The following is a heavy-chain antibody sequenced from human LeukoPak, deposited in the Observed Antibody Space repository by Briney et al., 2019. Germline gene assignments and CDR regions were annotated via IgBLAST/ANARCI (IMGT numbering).Heavy chain of an antibody. V-gene: IGHV3-23*01. D-gene: IGHD6-13*01. CDR3: ARGASSSCYPTGLDWRPKLTWYFDL. CDR2: INATSGSP. Sequence: PGGSLRLSCAASGLTFSSYTMNWVRQAPGKGLEWTSGINATSGSPYYPHSSADSVKSRFTISRDNSKNTLYLQMNSLKAEDTAVYYCARGASSSCYPTGLDWRPKLTWYFDLWGRGTLVTVSS. J-gene: IGHJ2*01. CDR1: GLTFSSYT.